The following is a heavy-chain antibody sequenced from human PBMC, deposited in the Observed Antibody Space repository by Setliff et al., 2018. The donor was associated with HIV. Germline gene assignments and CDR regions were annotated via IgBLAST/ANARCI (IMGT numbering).Heavy chain of an antibody. CDR1: GGSFSGNY. D-gene: IGHD5-12*01. Sequence: SETLSLTCAVYGGSFSGNYWSWIRQPPGKGLEWIGEIDHSGSTNSNPSLKSRVTVSVDTSRNQFSLMVNPVTAADTAMYYCARLTGYSLSGDVFDICGQGTMVTVSS. V-gene: IGHV4-34*01. CDR3: ARLTGYSLSGDVFDI. CDR2: IDHSGST. J-gene: IGHJ3*02.